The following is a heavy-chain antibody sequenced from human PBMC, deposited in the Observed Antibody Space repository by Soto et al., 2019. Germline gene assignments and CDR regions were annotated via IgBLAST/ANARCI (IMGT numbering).Heavy chain of an antibody. D-gene: IGHD3-10*01. CDR3: ARGKPFSYAVFDF. Sequence: QAHLEQSGAELKRPGASVKVSCKASGYTFSDFDINWLRQASGQGPEWMGWMNAKSGDTFFPQRFRGKFNMTWDTSLSTAYMGVGSLTSPATAIYYCARGKPFSYAVFDFWGQGATVAGSS. V-gene: IGHV1-8*01. CDR1: GYTFSDFD. CDR2: MNAKSGDT. J-gene: IGHJ6*02.